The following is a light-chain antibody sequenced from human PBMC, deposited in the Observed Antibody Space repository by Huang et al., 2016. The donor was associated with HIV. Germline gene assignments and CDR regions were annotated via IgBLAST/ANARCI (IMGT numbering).Light chain of an antibody. V-gene: IGKV3-15*01. CDR1: QSVSSN. J-gene: IGKJ1*01. CDR2: GAS. Sequence: EIVMTQSPATLSVSPGERATLSCRASQSVSSNLAWYQQKPGQAPRLLIYGASTRATGIPARCSGSGCGTEFILTISSLQSEDFAVYYCQQYNNYARTFGQGTKVEIK. CDR3: QQYNNYART.